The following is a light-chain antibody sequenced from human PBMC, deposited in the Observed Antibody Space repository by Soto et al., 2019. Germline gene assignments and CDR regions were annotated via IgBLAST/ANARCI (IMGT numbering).Light chain of an antibody. V-gene: IGLV2-14*01. CDR2: EVS. CDR3: SSYTTSTTQV. CDR1: SSDVGNYNY. J-gene: IGLJ3*02. Sequence: QSVLTQPASVSGSPGQSITISCAGTSSDVGNYNYVSWYQHHPGKVPKLMIYEVSNRPSGVSNRFSGSKSGNTASLTISGLQAEDEADYYCSSYTTSTTQVFGGGTKLTVL.